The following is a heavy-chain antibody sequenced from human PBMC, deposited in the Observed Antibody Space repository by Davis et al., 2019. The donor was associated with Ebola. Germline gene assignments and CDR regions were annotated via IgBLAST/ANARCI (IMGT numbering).Heavy chain of an antibody. J-gene: IGHJ4*02. V-gene: IGHV1-8*01. Sequence: ASVKVSCKASGYTFTSHDINWVRQATGQGLEWMGWMNPNSGNTGYAQKFQGRVTMTRNTSISTAYMELSSLRSEDTAVYYCARGGRIAAPRALKYWGQGTLVTVSS. CDR3: ARGGRIAAPRALKY. D-gene: IGHD6-13*01. CDR1: GYTFTSHD. CDR2: MNPNSGNT.